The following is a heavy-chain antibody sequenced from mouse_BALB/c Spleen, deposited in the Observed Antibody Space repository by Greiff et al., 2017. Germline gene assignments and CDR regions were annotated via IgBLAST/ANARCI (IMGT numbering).Heavy chain of an antibody. CDR3: ARGEVFAY. Sequence: QVQLQQPGAELVKPGTSVKLSCKASGYNFTSYWINWVKLRAGQGLEWIGDIYPGSGSTNYNEKFKSKATLTVDTSSSTAYMQLSSLASEDSALYYCARGEVFAYWGQGTLVTVSA. CDR2: IYPGSGST. V-gene: IGHV1-55*01. D-gene: IGHD2-14*01. J-gene: IGHJ3*01. CDR1: GYNFTSYW.